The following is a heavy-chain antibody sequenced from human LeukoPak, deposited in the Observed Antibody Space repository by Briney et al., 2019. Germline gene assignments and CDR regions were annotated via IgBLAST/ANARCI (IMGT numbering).Heavy chain of an antibody. CDR2: SNSDGSST. CDR3: ARGGDYPFDY. V-gene: IGHV3-74*01. D-gene: IGHD4-17*01. Sequence: PGGSLRLSCAASGFTFSSYWMHWVRQAPGKGLVWVSRSNSDGSSTNYAASVKGRFTISRDNAKNTLYLQMNSLRAEDTAVYYCARGGDYPFDYWGQGTLVTVSS. CDR1: GFTFSSYW. J-gene: IGHJ4*02.